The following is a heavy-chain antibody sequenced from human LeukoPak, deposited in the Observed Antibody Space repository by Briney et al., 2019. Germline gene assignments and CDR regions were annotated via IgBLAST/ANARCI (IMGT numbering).Heavy chain of an antibody. CDR1: GFTFSSYG. J-gene: IGHJ4*02. CDR3: ARDRTGTAMVAAY. CDR2: IWYDGSNK. D-gene: IGHD5-18*01. V-gene: IGHV3-33*01. Sequence: PGRSLRLSCAASGFTFSSYGMHWVRQAPGKGLEWVAVIWYDGSNKYYADSVKGRFTISRDNSKNTLYLLMNSLRAEDTAVYYCARDRTGTAMVAAYWGQGTLVTVSS.